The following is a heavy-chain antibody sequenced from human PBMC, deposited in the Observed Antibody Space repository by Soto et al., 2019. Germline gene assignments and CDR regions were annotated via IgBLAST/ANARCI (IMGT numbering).Heavy chain of an antibody. CDR2: ISGSGGST. CDR1: GFTFSSYA. V-gene: IGHV3-23*01. D-gene: IGHD3-22*01. J-gene: IGHJ3*02. Sequence: EVQLLESGGGLVQPGGFLRLSCAASGFTFSSYAMSWVRQASVKGLEWGSAISGSGGSTYYADSVKGRFTISRDNSKNTLYLQMNSLRAENTAVYYCAKGTIVVVIGEDAFDIWGQGTMATVSS. CDR3: AKGTIVVVIGEDAFDI.